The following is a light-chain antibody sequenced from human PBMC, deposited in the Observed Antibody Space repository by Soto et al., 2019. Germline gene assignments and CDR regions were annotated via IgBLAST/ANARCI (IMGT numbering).Light chain of an antibody. V-gene: IGLV2-23*02. J-gene: IGLJ1*01. Sequence: QSALTQPASVSGSPGQSITISCTGTSSDVGSYNLVSWYQQHPGKAPKLMIYEVSKRPSGVSNRFSGSKSGNTASLTISGLQAEDEADYYCCSYAGSSTFAYVFGTGTKLTV. CDR3: CSYAGSSTFAYV. CDR2: EVS. CDR1: SSDVGSYNL.